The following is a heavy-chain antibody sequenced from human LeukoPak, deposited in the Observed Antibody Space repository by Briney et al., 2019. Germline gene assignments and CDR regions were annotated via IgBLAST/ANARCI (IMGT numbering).Heavy chain of an antibody. J-gene: IGHJ4*02. D-gene: IGHD5-18*01. V-gene: IGHV1-46*01. CDR2: INPSGGST. CDR3: AREWVHYTYGSPPIDY. CDR1: GYTFTNYY. Sequence: ASVKVPCKTSGYTFTNYYMHWVRQAPGQGLEWMGIINPSGGSTSYAQKFQGRVTMTGDTSTNTVCMELSSLRSEDTAMYYCAREWVHYTYGSPPIDYWGQGTLVTVSS.